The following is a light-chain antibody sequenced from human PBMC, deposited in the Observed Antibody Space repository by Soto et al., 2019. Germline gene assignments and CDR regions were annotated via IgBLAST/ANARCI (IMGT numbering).Light chain of an antibody. V-gene: IGKV3-15*01. Sequence: EIVMRQSPATPSVSPGERATLSCRASQSVSSNLAWYQQKPGQAPRLLIYGASTRATGIPARFSGSGSGTEFTLTISSLQSEDFAVYYCQQYNNWPPLTFGGGTKADIK. CDR2: GAS. CDR3: QQYNNWPPLT. J-gene: IGKJ4*01. CDR1: QSVSSN.